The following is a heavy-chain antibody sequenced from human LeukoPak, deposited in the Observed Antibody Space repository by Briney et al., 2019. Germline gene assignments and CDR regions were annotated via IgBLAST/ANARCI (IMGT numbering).Heavy chain of an antibody. Sequence: PGGSLRLSCVTSGFTFRSYGMQWVRQAPGKGLEWVAVISHDGTTTFYADSVKGRFTISRDNSKNTLDLQMDSLRAEDTAVYFCAKEPNAYSSGWYFQDWGQGTLVTVSS. CDR2: ISHDGTTT. D-gene: IGHD6-25*01. CDR3: AKEPNAYSSGWYFQD. V-gene: IGHV3-30*18. CDR1: GFTFRSYG. J-gene: IGHJ1*01.